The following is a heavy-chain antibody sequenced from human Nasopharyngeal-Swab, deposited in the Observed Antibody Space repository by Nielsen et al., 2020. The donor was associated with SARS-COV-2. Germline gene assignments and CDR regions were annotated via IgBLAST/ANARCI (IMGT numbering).Heavy chain of an antibody. CDR1: GGTFSSYA. J-gene: IGHJ4*02. CDR3: ARDLGYCSGGSCYSE. CDR2: IIPILGIA. Sequence: SVKVSCKASGGTFSSYAISWVRRAPGQGLEWMGGIIPILGIANYAQKFQGRVTITADKSTSTAYMELSSLRSEDTAVYYCARDLGYCSGGSCYSEWGQGTLVTVSS. D-gene: IGHD2-15*01. V-gene: IGHV1-69*10.